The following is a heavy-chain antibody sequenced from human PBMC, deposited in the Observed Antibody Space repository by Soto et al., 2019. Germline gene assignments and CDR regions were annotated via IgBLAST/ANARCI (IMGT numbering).Heavy chain of an antibody. Sequence: QVQLQESGPGLVKPSQTLSLTCTVSGGSISSGGYYWSWIRQHPGKGLEWIGYIYYSGSTYYTPSLKSRVTISVDTSKNQFALKLSSVTAADTAVYYCAREERASNYYYYGMDVWGQGTTVTVSS. CDR3: AREERASNYYYYGMDV. CDR2: IYYSGST. V-gene: IGHV4-31*03. CDR1: GGSISSGGYY. D-gene: IGHD1-1*01. J-gene: IGHJ6*02.